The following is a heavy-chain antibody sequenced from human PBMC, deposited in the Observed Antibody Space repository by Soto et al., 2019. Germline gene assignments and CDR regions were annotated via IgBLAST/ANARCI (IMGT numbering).Heavy chain of an antibody. Sequence: QVQLVQSGAEVKKPGASVKVSCKAPGYTFTGYYMHWVPQAPGQGLEWMGWINPNSGGTNYAQKFQCRVTMTRDTSISTAYMELSRLRSYDTAAYYCASQGGVVVPAAIYYYGMDVWGQGTTVTVSS. CDR1: GYTFTGYY. V-gene: IGHV1-2*02. CDR2: INPNSGGT. CDR3: ASQGGVVVPAAIYYYGMDV. D-gene: IGHD2-2*01. J-gene: IGHJ6*02.